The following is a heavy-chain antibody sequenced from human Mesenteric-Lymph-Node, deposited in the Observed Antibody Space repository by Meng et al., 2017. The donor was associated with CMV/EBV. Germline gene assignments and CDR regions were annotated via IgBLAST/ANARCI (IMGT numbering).Heavy chain of an antibody. J-gene: IGHJ6*02. Sequence: GESLKISCAASGFTVSSNYMSWVRQAPGKGLEWVSVIYSGGSTYYADSVKGRFTISRDNAKNSLYLQMNSLRAEDTAVYYCARVGARDDSSGYLSYYYYGMDVWGQGTTVTVSS. D-gene: IGHD3-22*01. CDR2: IYSGGST. CDR1: GFTVSSNY. V-gene: IGHV3-53*01. CDR3: ARVGARDDSSGYLSYYYYGMDV.